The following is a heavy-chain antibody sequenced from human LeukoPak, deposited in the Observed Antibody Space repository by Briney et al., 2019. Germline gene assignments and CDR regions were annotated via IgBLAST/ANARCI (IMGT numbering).Heavy chain of an antibody. J-gene: IGHJ4*02. CDR3: ARKTSAAAFDY. V-gene: IGHV1-8*01. Sequence: ASVKVSCKASGYTFTSYDINWVRQATGQGLEWMGWMNPNSGNTGYAQKFQGRVTMTTDTSTSTAYMELRSLRSDDTAVYYCARKTSAAAFDYWGQGTLVTVSS. CDR1: GYTFTSYD. D-gene: IGHD6-13*01. CDR2: MNPNSGNT.